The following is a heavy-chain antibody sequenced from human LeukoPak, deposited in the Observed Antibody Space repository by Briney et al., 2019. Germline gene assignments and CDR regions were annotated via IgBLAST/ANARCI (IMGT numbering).Heavy chain of an antibody. CDR3: ARAFTYGSGSYYNQY. CDR2: ISAYNGNT. J-gene: IGHJ4*02. CDR1: GYTFTSYG. Sequence: ASVKVSCKASGYTFTSYGISWVRQAPGQGLEWMGWISAYNGNTNYAQKLQGRVTMTTDTSTSTAYMELSSLRSDDTAVYYCARAFTYGSGSYYNQYWGQGTLVTVSS. D-gene: IGHD3-10*01. V-gene: IGHV1-18*01.